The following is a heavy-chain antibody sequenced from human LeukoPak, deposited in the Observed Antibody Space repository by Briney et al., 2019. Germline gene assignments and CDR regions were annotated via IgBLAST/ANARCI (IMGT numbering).Heavy chain of an antibody. CDR3: ARETPGGNPLGH. V-gene: IGHV1-2*02. D-gene: IGHD4-23*01. J-gene: IGHJ1*01. Sequence: ASVKVSCKASGYTFTGYYMHWVRQAPGQGLEWMGWINPISGGTNYAQKFQGRVTITTDESTSTAYMELSSLRSEDTAVYYCARETPGGNPLGHWGQGTLVTVSS. CDR1: GYTFTGYY. CDR2: INPISGGT.